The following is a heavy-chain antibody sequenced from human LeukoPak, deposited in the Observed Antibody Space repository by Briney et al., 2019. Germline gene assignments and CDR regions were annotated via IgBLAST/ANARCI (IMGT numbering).Heavy chain of an antibody. D-gene: IGHD2-2*01. J-gene: IGHJ6*03. CDR3: ARSGVVPAAIGGYYYYYYYMDV. Sequence: ASVKVSCKVSGYTLTELSMHWVRQAPGKGLEWMGGFDPEDGETIYAQKFQGRVTITTDESTSTAYMELSSLRSEDTVVYYCARSGVVPAAIGGYYYYYYYMDVWGKGTTVTVSS. V-gene: IGHV1-24*01. CDR1: GYTLTELS. CDR2: FDPEDGET.